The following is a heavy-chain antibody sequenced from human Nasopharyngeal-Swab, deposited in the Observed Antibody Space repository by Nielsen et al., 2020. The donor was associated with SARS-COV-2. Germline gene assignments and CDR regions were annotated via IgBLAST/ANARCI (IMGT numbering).Heavy chain of an antibody. CDR2: ISYDGSNK. J-gene: IGHJ5*02. Sequence: GESLKISCAASGFTFSSYGMHWVRQAPGKGLEWVAVISYDGSNKYYADSVKGRFTISRDNSQNTLYLQMNSLRAEDTAVYYCAREGGNWFDPWGQGTLVTVSS. CDR3: AREGGNWFDP. CDR1: GFTFSSYG. V-gene: IGHV3-30*03. D-gene: IGHD3-16*01.